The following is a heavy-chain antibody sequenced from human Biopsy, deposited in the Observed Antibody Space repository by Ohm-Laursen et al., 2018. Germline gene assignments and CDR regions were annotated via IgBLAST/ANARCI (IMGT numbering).Heavy chain of an antibody. Sequence: SVKVSCKASGYTFTSYDISWVRQAPGQGLEWMGGISPYNDKTSYPPRLQDRVTMTADTSTNTAHMELRSLRSDDTAVYYCARVFCTSTTCYGLLDNWGQGAVVTVSS. CDR3: ARVFCTSTTCYGLLDN. V-gene: IGHV1-18*01. D-gene: IGHD2/OR15-2a*01. J-gene: IGHJ4*02. CDR2: ISPYNDKT. CDR1: GYTFTSYD.